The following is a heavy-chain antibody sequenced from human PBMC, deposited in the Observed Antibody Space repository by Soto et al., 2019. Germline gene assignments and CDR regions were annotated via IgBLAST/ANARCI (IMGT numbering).Heavy chain of an antibody. CDR1: GFIFSNYG. J-gene: IGHJ6*02. D-gene: IGHD2-2*01. CDR2: ISSSSSYI. V-gene: IGHV3-21*01. CDR3: ARGPLVPAAPYYYYGMDV. Sequence: GGSLRLSCAASGFIFSNYGMHWVRQAPGKGLEWVSSISSSSSYIYYADSVKGRFTISRDNAKNSLYLQMNSLRAEDTAVYYCARGPLVPAAPYYYYGMDVWGQGTTVTVSS.